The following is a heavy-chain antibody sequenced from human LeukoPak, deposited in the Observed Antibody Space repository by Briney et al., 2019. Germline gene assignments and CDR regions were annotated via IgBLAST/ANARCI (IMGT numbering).Heavy chain of an antibody. D-gene: IGHD6-19*01. CDR2: VDPEDGET. J-gene: IGHJ4*02. Sequence: ATVTISCKASGYTFTDYYMHWVQQAPGKGLEWMGRVDPEDGETIYAEKFQGRVTITADTSTDTAYMELSSLRSEDTAVYYCATAVAVPWGYWGQGTLVTVSS. V-gene: IGHV1-69-2*01. CDR1: GYTFTDYY. CDR3: ATAVAVPWGY.